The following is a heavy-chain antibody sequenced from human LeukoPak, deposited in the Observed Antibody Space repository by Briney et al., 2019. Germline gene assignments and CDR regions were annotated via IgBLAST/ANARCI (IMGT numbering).Heavy chain of an antibody. CDR3: ARGGFTIFGVATF. J-gene: IGHJ4*02. V-gene: IGHV3-48*01. D-gene: IGHD3-3*01. CDR1: GFTLSYYA. Sequence: GGSLRLSCEASGFTLSYYAMNWVRQAPGKGLEWVSYISSSSSTIYYADSVKGRFTISRDNAKKSLYLQMNSLRAEDTAVYYCARGGFTIFGVATFWGQGTLVTVSS. CDR2: ISSSSSTI.